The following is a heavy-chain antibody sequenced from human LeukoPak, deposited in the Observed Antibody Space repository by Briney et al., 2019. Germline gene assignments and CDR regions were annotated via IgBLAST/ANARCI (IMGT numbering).Heavy chain of an antibody. Sequence: GGSLRLSCAASGLTFSSYWMHWVRQAPGKGLVWVSRINRDGSITSYGDSVKGRFTISRDNAKNTLYLQMNSLRAEDTAIYYCARYCTSTSCAFEYWGQGTLVTVSS. CDR1: GLTFSSYW. V-gene: IGHV3-74*01. CDR2: INRDGSIT. CDR3: ARYCTSTSCAFEY. J-gene: IGHJ4*02. D-gene: IGHD2-2*01.